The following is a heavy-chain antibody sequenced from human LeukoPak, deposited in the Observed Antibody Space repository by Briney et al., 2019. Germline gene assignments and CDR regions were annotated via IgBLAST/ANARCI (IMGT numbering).Heavy chain of an antibody. Sequence: GGSLRLSCAASGFTFSSYAMSWVRQAPGKGLEWVAFIRSDGSNKYYADSVKGRFTISRDNSKNTLYLQMNSLRAEDTAVYYCAKDRSQVYCSGSSRYVLDYWGQGTLVTVSS. J-gene: IGHJ4*02. CDR3: AKDRSQVYCSGSSRYVLDY. D-gene: IGHD2-15*01. V-gene: IGHV3-30*02. CDR2: IRSDGSNK. CDR1: GFTFSSYA.